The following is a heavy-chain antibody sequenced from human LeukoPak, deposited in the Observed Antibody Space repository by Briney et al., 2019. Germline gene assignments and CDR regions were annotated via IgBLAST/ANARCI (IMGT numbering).Heavy chain of an antibody. D-gene: IGHD4-17*01. CDR3: ASSMTTVTTIVY. V-gene: IGHV1-69*04. CDR1: GGTFSSYA. CDR2: IIPILGIA. J-gene: IGHJ4*02. Sequence: ASVNVSCKASGGTFSSYAISWVRQAPGQGLEWMGRIIPILGIANYAQKFQGRVTITADKSTSTAYMELSSLRSEDTAVYYCASSMTTVTTIVYWGQGTLVTVSS.